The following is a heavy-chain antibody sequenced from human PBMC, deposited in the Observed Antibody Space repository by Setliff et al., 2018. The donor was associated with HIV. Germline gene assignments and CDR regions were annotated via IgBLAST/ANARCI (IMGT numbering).Heavy chain of an antibody. CDR1: GFTFSIYG. CDR2: IGYDGGVL. Sequence: GGSLRLSCAASGFTFSIYGMHWVRQAPGKGLEWVTVIGYDGGVLYYADSVKGRFTISRDNSKNTVYLQMDSLRFEDTAVYYCAKDDVGSWDYWGQGTLVTVSS. D-gene: IGHD1-26*01. CDR3: AKDDVGSWDY. J-gene: IGHJ4*02. V-gene: IGHV3-30*02.